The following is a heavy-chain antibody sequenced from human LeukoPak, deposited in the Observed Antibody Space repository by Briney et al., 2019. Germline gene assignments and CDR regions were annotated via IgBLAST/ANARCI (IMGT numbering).Heavy chain of an antibody. CDR2: IGTAGDT. CDR3: ARESNSGSYYYGMDV. CDR1: GFTFSSYD. J-gene: IGHJ6*02. V-gene: IGHV3-13*04. Sequence: GGSLRLSYAASGFTFSSYDMHWVRQATGKGLEWVSAIGTAGDTYYPGSVKGRFTISRENAKNSLYLQMNSLRAGDTAVYYCARESNSGSYYYGMDVWGQGTTVTVSS. D-gene: IGHD1-26*01.